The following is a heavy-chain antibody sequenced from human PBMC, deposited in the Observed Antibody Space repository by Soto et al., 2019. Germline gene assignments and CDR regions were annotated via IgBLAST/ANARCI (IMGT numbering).Heavy chain of an antibody. V-gene: IGHV1-8*02. CDR1: GYTFTSYD. CDR2: MNPNSGNT. Sequence: SVKISCTASGYTFTSYDINWVRQETGQGLEWMGWMNPNSGNTGYAQKFQGRVTMTRNTSISTAYMELNNLRAEDTAVYYCARDRGDYEGLVPYSFDHWGQGTLVTVSS. CDR3: ARDRGDYEGLVPYSFDH. D-gene: IGHD4-17*01. J-gene: IGHJ4*02.